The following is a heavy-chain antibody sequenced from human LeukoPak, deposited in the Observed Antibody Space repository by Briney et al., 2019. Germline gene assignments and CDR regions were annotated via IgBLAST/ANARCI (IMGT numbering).Heavy chain of an antibody. CDR3: ARDPSYGDFPFDY. D-gene: IGHD4-17*01. CDR1: GFTFDDYA. J-gene: IGHJ4*02. CDR2: ISWNSGSI. Sequence: GGSLRLSCAASGFTFDDYAMHWVRQAPGKGLEWVSGISWNSGSIGYADSVKGRFTISRDNAKNPLYLQMNSLRAEDTAVYYCARDPSYGDFPFDYWGQGTLVTVSS. V-gene: IGHV3-9*01.